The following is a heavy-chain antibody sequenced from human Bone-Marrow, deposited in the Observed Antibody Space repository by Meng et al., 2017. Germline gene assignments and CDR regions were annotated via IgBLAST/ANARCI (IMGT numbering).Heavy chain of an antibody. D-gene: IGHD2-15*01. CDR1: GGTFSSYA. CDR3: ASNPYQYCSGGSGYTLYYYYGMDV. Sequence: SVKVSCKASGGTFSSYAISWVRQAPGQGLEWMGGIIPIFGTANYAQKFQGRVTITADESTSTAYMELSSLRSEDTAVYYCASNPYQYCSGGSGYTLYYYYGMDVWGQGTTVTVSS. CDR2: IIPIFGTA. V-gene: IGHV1-69*13. J-gene: IGHJ6*02.